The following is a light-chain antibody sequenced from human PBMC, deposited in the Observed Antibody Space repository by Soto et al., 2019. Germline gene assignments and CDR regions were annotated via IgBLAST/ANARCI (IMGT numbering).Light chain of an antibody. J-gene: IGLJ1*01. Sequence: QSALTQPASVSGSPGQSITISCTGTRSDVGDYNYVSWYQQHPGRVPKLLIYEVSDRPSGVSNRFSGSKSGNTASLTISGLQAEDEAHYYCSSYTGTYTYVFGTGTKATVL. V-gene: IGLV2-14*01. CDR2: EVS. CDR3: SSYTGTYTYV. CDR1: RSDVGDYNY.